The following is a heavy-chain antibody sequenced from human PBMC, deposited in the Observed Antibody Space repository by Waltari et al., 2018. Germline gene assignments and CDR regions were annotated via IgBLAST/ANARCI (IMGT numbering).Heavy chain of an antibody. Sequence: VQVVESGGGLVQPVGSLRLPWEASGFTRSSYRMSWVRQAPGKGLGWVVNIRQDGGETYYVDSVKGRFTISRDNAKNSMFLQMNSLRAEDTAVYYCARILLPTDTYWYFDLWGRGTLVTVSS. V-gene: IGHV3-7*01. CDR2: IRQDGGET. J-gene: IGHJ2*01. D-gene: IGHD2-2*01. CDR3: ARILLPTDTYWYFDL. CDR1: GFTRSSYR.